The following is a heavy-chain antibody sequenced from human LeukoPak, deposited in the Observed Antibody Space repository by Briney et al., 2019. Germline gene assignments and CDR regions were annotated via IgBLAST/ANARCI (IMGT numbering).Heavy chain of an antibody. D-gene: IGHD2-21*01. CDR3: ASFRIGDYYYYYYTDV. CDR2: IYHSGST. J-gene: IGHJ6*03. CDR1: GYSISSGYY. Sequence: SETLSLTCAVSGYSISSGYYWGWIRQPPGKGLEWIGSIYHSGSTYYNPSLKSRVTISVDTSKNQFSLKLSSVIAADTAVYYCASFRIGDYYYYYYTDVWGKGTTVTVSS. V-gene: IGHV4-38-2*01.